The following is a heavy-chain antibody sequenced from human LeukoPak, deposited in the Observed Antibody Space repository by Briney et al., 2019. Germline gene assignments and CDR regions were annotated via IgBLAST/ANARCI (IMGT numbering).Heavy chain of an antibody. D-gene: IGHD3-22*01. Sequence: GGSLRLSCAASGFXFSNYDISWVRQAPGKGLEWVSGISGSGGSTYHADSVKGRFTIFRDNSKNTLYLQMNSLRAEDTAVYYCAKELDSSGYFDYWGQGTLVTVSS. CDR2: ISGSGGST. J-gene: IGHJ4*02. CDR1: GFXFSNYD. CDR3: AKELDSSGYFDY. V-gene: IGHV3-23*01.